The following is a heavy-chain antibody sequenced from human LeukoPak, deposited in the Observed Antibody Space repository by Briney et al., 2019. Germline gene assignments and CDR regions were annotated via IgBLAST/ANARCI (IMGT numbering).Heavy chain of an antibody. D-gene: IGHD3-22*01. CDR3: ARVISSSGYYGYYYYMDV. CDR1: GGSLRSHY. V-gene: IGHV4-59*11. Sequence: SETLSLTCTVSGGSLRSHYWSWIRQPPGKGLEWIGYINYSGSTNYNSSLKSRVTISVDTSKNQFSLKLNSVTAADTAVYYCARVISSSGYYGYYYYMDVWGKGTTVTISS. CDR2: INYSGST. J-gene: IGHJ6*03.